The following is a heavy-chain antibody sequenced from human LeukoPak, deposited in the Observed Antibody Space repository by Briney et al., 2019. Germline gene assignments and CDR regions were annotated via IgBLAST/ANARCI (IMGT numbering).Heavy chain of an antibody. J-gene: IGHJ4*02. Sequence: GGSLRLFCTDSGITFDVYGLSWVRQAPGEGPEWVAGINWDGGTTAYAGSVKGRFTISRDNAKNSVFLQMSSLRAEDTALYYSARDLSSSWYSLGFWGQGTLVTVSS. D-gene: IGHD6-13*01. V-gene: IGHV3-20*04. CDR2: INWDGGTT. CDR3: ARDLSSSWYSLGF. CDR1: GITFDVYG.